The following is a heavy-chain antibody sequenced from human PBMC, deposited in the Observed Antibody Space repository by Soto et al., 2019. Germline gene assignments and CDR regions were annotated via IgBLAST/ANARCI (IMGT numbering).Heavy chain of an antibody. D-gene: IGHD2-15*01. CDR2: IRGFSPYK. CDR3: ARDRGYDAHDYYYNAMDV. V-gene: IGHV3-21*01. CDR1: GFTFRTYT. J-gene: IGHJ6*02. Sequence: EVQLVESGGGLVKPGGSLRLSCVASGFTFRTYTMNWVRQAPGKGLEWVSGIRGFSPYKFYAESVKGRFTISRDNAKNSLYLQMNSLGVEDTAVYYCARDRGYDAHDYYYNAMDVWGQGTTVTVSS.